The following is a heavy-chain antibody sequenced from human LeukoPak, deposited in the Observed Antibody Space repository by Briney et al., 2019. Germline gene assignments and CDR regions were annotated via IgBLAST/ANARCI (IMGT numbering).Heavy chain of an antibody. D-gene: IGHD1-26*01. Sequence: AGGSLRLSCAASGFTFSNYAMTWVRQAPGKGLEWVSGIRAGGGSTNFADSVRGRFTLSTDNSKNTLYLQMNSLRAEDTAIYYCAKDYSGGYYLIDFWGQGTLVTVSS. CDR1: GFTFSNYA. J-gene: IGHJ4*02. CDR3: AKDYSGGYYLIDF. V-gene: IGHV3-23*01. CDR2: IRAGGGST.